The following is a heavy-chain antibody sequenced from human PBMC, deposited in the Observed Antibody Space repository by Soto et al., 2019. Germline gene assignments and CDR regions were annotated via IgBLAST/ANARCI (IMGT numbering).Heavy chain of an antibody. D-gene: IGHD1-26*01. CDR1: GFTVSSNY. V-gene: IGHV3-53*01. J-gene: IGHJ6*02. Sequence: GGSLRLSCAASGFTVSSNYMSWVRQAPGKGLEWVSVIYSGGSTYYADSVKGRFTISRDNSKNTVHLQMNSLRAEDTAVYYCAREWELPNYYGMDVWGQGTTVTVSS. CDR3: AREWELPNYYGMDV. CDR2: IYSGGST.